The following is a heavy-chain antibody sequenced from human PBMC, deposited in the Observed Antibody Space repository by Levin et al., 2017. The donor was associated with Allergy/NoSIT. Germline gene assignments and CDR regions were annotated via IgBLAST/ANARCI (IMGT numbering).Heavy chain of an antibody. CDR3: AREGITEGWFDP. V-gene: IGHV4-59*01. CDR2: IYYSGST. CDR1: GGSISSYY. D-gene: IGHD1-14*01. J-gene: IGHJ5*02. Sequence: SETLSLTCTVSGGSISSYYWSGIRQPPGKGLEGSGYIYYSGSTNYNPYLKSRVTISVDTSKNQFSLKLSSVTAADTAVYYCAREGITEGWFDPWGQGTLVTVSS.